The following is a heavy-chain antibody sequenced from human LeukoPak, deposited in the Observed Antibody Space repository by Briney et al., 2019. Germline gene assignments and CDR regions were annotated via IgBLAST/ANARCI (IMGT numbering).Heavy chain of an antibody. CDR2: IIPILGIA. D-gene: IGHD4-23*01. Sequence: GASVKVSCKASGGTFSSYAISWVRQAPGQGLEWMGRIIPILGIANYAQKFQGRVTITADKSTSTAYMELSSLRSEDTAVYYCARGPTTVVTPAPYGMDVWGQGTTVTVSS. CDR3: ARGPTTVVTPAPYGMDV. V-gene: IGHV1-69*04. J-gene: IGHJ6*02. CDR1: GGTFSSYA.